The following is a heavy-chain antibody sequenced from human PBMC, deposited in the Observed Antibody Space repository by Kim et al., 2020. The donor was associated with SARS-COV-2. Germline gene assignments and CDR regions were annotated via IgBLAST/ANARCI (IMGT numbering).Heavy chain of an antibody. J-gene: IGHJ4*02. D-gene: IGHD5-18*01. CDR2: IHCSGST. CDR3: ARPKGGYSYGPFDY. V-gene: IGHV4-39*01. Sequence: SETLSLTCTVSGGSISSCSYYWGWLRQRPGQGLVWIGSIHCSGSTYYNPSLTSRVTISVDTSKNPLYLKLSSVTAAATAVYYCARPKGGYSYGPFDYWGQRTLVTVSS. CDR1: GGSISSCSYY.